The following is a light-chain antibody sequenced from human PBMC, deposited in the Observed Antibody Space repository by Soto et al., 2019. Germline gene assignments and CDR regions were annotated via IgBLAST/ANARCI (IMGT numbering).Light chain of an antibody. Sequence: EIVLTQSPATLSLSPGERATLSCRASQSVSSYVAWYQQKPGQAPRLLIYDASNRATGIPARFSGSGSGTDFTLTISSLDPEDFAVYYCQQRSNWPPYTFGQGTKLEIK. CDR1: QSVSSY. CDR3: QQRSNWPPYT. CDR2: DAS. J-gene: IGKJ2*01. V-gene: IGKV3-11*01.